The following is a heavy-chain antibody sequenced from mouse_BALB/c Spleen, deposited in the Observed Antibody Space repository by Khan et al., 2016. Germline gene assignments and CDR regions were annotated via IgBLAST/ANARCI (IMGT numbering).Heavy chain of an antibody. D-gene: IGHD2-4*01. CDR1: GFSITGFA. V-gene: IGHV2-6-7*01. J-gene: IGHJ3*01. CDR3: ASSDDYDGGFAY. CDR2: IWGDGST. Sequence: QVQLKESGPGLVAPSQSLSITCTVSGFSITGFAVNWVRQPPGKGLEWLGVIWGDGSTDYDSALQSRLSTSKDDSTSHIFLKMNSLQTDDTARYYCASSDDYDGGFAYWGQGTLVTVSA.